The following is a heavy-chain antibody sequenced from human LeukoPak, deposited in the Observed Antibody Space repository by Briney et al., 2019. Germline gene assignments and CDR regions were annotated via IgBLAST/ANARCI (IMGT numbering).Heavy chain of an antibody. J-gene: IGHJ1*01. V-gene: IGHV3-21*04. CDR1: GFTFSSYS. CDR3: ARDGGLRSAYFQH. Sequence: TGGSLRLSCAASGFTFSSYSMNWVRQAPGKELEWVSSISSSSSYIYYADSVKGRFTISRDNSKNTLYLQMNSLRAEDTAVYYCARDGGLRSAYFQHWGQGTLVTVSS. D-gene: IGHD4-17*01. CDR2: ISSSSSYI.